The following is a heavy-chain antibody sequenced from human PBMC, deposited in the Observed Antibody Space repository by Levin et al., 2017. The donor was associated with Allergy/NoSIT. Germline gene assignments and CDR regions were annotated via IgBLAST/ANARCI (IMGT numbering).Heavy chain of an antibody. J-gene: IGHJ3*02. D-gene: IGHD3-22*01. Sequence: LSLTCAASGFTFSDHFMEWVRQAPGEGLEWVGRIRKKPNSYSTGYAASVKGRFIISRDDSKNSVYLQMNSLKTEDTAVYYCARVLDYYDSSGYSVDAFDIWGQGTMVTVSS. V-gene: IGHV3-72*01. CDR2: IRKKPNSYST. CDR1: GFTFSDHF. CDR3: ARVLDYYDSSGYSVDAFDI.